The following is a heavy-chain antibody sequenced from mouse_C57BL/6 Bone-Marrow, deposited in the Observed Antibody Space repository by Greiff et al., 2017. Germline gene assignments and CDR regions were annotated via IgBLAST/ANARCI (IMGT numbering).Heavy chain of an antibody. CDR3: ARLGFITTVVEGWFAY. V-gene: IGHV14-3*01. J-gene: IGHJ3*01. Sequence: EVQGVESVAELVRPGASVKLSCTASGFNIKNTYMHWVKQRPEQGLEWIGRIDPANGNTKYAPKFQGKATITADTSSTTAYLQLSSLTSEDTAIYYCARLGFITTVVEGWFAYWGQGTLVTVSA. CDR2: IDPANGNT. CDR1: GFNIKNTY. D-gene: IGHD1-1*01.